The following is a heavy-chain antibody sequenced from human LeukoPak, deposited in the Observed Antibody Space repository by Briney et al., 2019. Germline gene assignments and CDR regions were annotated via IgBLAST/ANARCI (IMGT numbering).Heavy chain of an antibody. CDR1: GFTFSSYW. J-gene: IGHJ4*02. V-gene: IGHV3-7*03. Sequence: PGGSLRLSCAASGFTFSSYWMSWVRQAPGKGLEWVANIKQDGSEKYYVDSVKGRFTISRDNAKNSLYLQMNSLRAEDTAVYYCAKARPKDIVVVVAAIGYWGQGTLVTVSS. CDR3: AKARPKDIVVVVAAIGY. CDR2: IKQDGSEK. D-gene: IGHD2-15*01.